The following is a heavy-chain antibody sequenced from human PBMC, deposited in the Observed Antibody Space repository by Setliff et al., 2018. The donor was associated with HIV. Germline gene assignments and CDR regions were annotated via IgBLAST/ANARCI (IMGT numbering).Heavy chain of an antibody. CDR1: GFTFSNSL. CDR3: ATRQAPRSCYMDV. V-gene: IGHV3-23*01. D-gene: IGHD6-6*01. Sequence: LRLSCAASGFTFSNSLMTWVRQAPGKGLEWVSSIRGTGGDTYYSDSVKGRFTISRDNSKNTLYLQMDSLRAEDTAVDYCATRQAPRSCYMDVWGKGTTVTVSS. CDR2: IRGTGGDT. J-gene: IGHJ6*03.